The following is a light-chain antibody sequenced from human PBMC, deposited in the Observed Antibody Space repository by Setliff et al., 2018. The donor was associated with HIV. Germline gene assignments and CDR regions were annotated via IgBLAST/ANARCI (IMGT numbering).Light chain of an antibody. J-gene: IGLJ1*01. V-gene: IGLV2-23*02. Sequence: QSALTQPASVSGSPGQSITISCTGTSNDLGSYNLVSWYQQHPGKAPRLIIYEVNKRPSGVSNRFSGSKSGNTASLTISGLQAEDEAEYYCCSYASAASFVFGTGTKVTVL. CDR3: CSYASAASFV. CDR1: SNDLGSYNL. CDR2: EVN.